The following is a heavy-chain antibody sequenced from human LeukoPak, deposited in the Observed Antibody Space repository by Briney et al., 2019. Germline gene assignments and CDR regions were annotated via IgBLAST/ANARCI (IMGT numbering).Heavy chain of an antibody. J-gene: IGHJ4*02. D-gene: IGHD2-15*01. Sequence: GASVKVSCKASGYTFTSYGISWVRQAPGQGLEWMGWINTNTGNPTYAQGFTGRFVFSLDTSVSTAYLQISSLKAEDTAVYYCARGPPNQAYCSGGSCYCGYWGQGTLVTVSS. V-gene: IGHV7-4-1*02. CDR3: ARGPPNQAYCSGGSCYCGY. CDR1: GYTFTSYG. CDR2: INTNTGNP.